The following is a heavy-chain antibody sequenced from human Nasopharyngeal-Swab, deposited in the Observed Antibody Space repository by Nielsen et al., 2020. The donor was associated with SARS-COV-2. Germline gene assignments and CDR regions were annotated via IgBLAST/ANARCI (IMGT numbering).Heavy chain of an antibody. J-gene: IGHJ4*02. V-gene: IGHV3-15*01. CDR3: AGSFLGY. Sequence: GGSLRLSCAVSGFSFSNAWMSWARQVPGKGLEWVAHITRKSDGGTTRYTAPVKDRFTISRDDSQDTVYLQMNNLQIEDTAVYYCAGSFLGYWGQGTLVTASS. D-gene: IGHD1-26*01. CDR2: ITRKSDGGTT. CDR1: GFSFSNAW.